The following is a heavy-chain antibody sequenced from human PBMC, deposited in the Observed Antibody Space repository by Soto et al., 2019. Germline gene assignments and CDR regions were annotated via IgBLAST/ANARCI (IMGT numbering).Heavy chain of an antibody. D-gene: IGHD3-10*01. J-gene: IGHJ3*02. Sequence: SETLSLTCTVSGGSVSSYYWSWIRQPPGKGLEWIGYIYYSGSTNYNPSLKSRVTISVDTSKNQFSLKLSSVTAADTAVYYCARVWGGAFDIWGQGTMVTVSS. CDR1: GGSVSSYY. CDR3: ARVWGGAFDI. V-gene: IGHV4-59*02. CDR2: IYYSGST.